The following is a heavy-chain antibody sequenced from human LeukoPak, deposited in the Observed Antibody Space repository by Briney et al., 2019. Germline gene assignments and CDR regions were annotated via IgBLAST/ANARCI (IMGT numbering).Heavy chain of an antibody. Sequence: GGSLRLSCAASGFTFSRNSMNWVRQAPEKGLEWVSSISSSSTYIYYADSVKGRFTISRDNAKNSLYLQMNSLRADDTALYYCARDAGSGSYYIDYWGRGTLVTVSS. CDR1: GFTFSRNS. CDR3: ARDAGSGSYYIDY. V-gene: IGHV3-21*01. J-gene: IGHJ4*02. D-gene: IGHD3-10*01. CDR2: ISSSSTYI.